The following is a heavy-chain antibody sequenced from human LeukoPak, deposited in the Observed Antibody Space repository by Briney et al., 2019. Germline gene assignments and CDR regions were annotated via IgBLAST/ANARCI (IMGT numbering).Heavy chain of an antibody. CDR1: GYTFTGYY. V-gene: IGHV1-2*02. Sequence: ASVKVSCKASGYTFTGYYMHWVRQAPGQGLEWMGWINPNSGGTNYAQKFQGRVTMTRDTSISTAYMELSRLRSDDTAVYYCARIGEPAMVRGVFDYWGQGTLVTVSS. CDR3: ARIGEPAMVRGVFDY. J-gene: IGHJ4*02. D-gene: IGHD3-10*01. CDR2: INPNSGGT.